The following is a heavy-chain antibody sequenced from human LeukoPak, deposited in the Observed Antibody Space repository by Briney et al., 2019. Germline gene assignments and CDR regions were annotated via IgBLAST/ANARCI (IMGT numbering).Heavy chain of an antibody. CDR3: NWFDP. V-gene: IGHV4-39*01. CDR1: GGSISSSSYY. D-gene: IGHD3-16*01. CDR2: IYYSGST. J-gene: IGHJ5*02. Sequence: SETLSLTCTVSGGSISSSSYYWGWIRQPPGKGLEWIGIIYYSGSTYYNPSLKRRVNISVDTSKNQFSLKLSSVTAADAWGRSCNWFDPWGQGTLVTVSS.